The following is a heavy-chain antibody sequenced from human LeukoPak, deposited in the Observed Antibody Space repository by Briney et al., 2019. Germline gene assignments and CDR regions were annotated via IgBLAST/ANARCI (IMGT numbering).Heavy chain of an antibody. CDR1: GYTFTGYY. Sequence: ASVKVSCKASGYTFTGYYMHWVRQAPGQGLEWMGWISAYNGNTNYAQKLQGRVTMTTDTSTSTAYMELRSLRSDDTAVYYCARGEYCSSTSCYTGPDYWGQGTLVTVSS. J-gene: IGHJ4*02. CDR2: ISAYNGNT. V-gene: IGHV1-18*04. D-gene: IGHD2-2*02. CDR3: ARGEYCSSTSCYTGPDY.